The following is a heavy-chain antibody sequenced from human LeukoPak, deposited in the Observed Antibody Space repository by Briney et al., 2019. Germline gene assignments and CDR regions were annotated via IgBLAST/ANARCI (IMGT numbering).Heavy chain of an antibody. Sequence: PSETLSLTCTVSGGSISGSSYYWGWIRQPPGRGLEWIGSIYYSGSTYYNPSLKSRVTISVDTSKNQFSLKLSSVTAADTAVYYCAREGQGEQWLDGGADYWGQGTLVTVSS. J-gene: IGHJ4*02. CDR1: GGSISGSSYY. CDR3: AREGQGEQWLDGGADY. CDR2: IYYSGST. V-gene: IGHV4-39*02. D-gene: IGHD6-19*01.